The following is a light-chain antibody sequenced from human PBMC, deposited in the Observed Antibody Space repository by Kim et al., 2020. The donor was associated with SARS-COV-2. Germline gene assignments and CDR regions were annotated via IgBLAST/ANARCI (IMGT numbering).Light chain of an antibody. CDR2: GAS. CDR1: QSVSSSY. J-gene: IGKJ4*01. Sequence: EIVLTQSPGTLSLSPGERATLSCRASQSVSSSYLAWYQQKLGQAPRLLIYGASSRATGIPDRFSGSGSGTDFTLTISRLEPEDFAVYYCQQYGSSLLTFGGGTKVDIK. CDR3: QQYGSSLLT. V-gene: IGKV3-20*01.